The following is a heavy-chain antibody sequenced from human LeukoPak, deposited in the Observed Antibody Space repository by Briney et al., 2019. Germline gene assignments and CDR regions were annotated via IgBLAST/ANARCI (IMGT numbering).Heavy chain of an antibody. CDR2: ISSSSSYI. CDR1: GFTFSSYS. V-gene: IGHV3-21*01. CDR3: ARDAPADDADAFDI. Sequence: PGGSLRLSSAASGFTFSSYSMNWVRQAPGKGLEWVSSISSSSSYIYYADSVKGRFTISRDNAKNSLYLQMNSLRAEDTAVYYCARDAPADDADAFDIWGQGTMVTVSS. J-gene: IGHJ3*02. D-gene: IGHD1-1*01.